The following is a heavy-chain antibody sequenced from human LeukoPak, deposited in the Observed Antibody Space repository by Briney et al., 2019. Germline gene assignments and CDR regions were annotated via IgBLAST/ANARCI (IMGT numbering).Heavy chain of an antibody. CDR1: GYTFTGYY. CDR3: ARVTHTELSTWFDP. CDR2: INPNSGGT. V-gene: IGHV1-2*02. J-gene: IGHJ5*02. D-gene: IGHD5-18*01. Sequence: ASVKVSCKASGYTFTGYYMHWVRQAPGQGLEWMGWINPNSGGTNYAQKFQGRVTMTRDTSISTAYMELSRLRSDDTAVYYCARVTHTELSTWFDPWGQGTLVTVSS.